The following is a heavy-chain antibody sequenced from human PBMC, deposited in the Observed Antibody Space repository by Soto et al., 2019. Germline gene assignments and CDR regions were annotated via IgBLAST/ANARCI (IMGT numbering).Heavy chain of an antibody. D-gene: IGHD3-22*01. Sequence: PGESLKVSCKDSGYSFIAYWVAWVRQMPGKGLEWMGIVNPDGSTSRYSRCFKGRVLISADKSISTAYLQWDRLEAAAATMYYCARQNYYYCSDPVRWFDPSCHGSLFTVS. CDR3: ARQNYYYCSDPVRWFDP. CDR2: VNPDGSTS. V-gene: IGHV5-51*01. J-gene: IGHJ5*02. CDR1: GYSFIAYW.